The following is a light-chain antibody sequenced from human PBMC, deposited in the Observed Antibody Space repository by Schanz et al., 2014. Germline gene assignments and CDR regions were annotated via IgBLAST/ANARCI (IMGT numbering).Light chain of an antibody. CDR1: SSDVGSYNL. V-gene: IGLV2-23*02. CDR2: EVS. J-gene: IGLJ1*01. Sequence: QSALTQPASVSGSPGQSITISCTGTSSDVGSYNLVSWYQQHPGKAPKLMIFEVSKRPSGVPDRFSGSKSGNTASLTISGXXXXXEADHYCCSDAGTYTFPYVFGTGTKVTVL. CDR3: CSDAGTYTFPYV.